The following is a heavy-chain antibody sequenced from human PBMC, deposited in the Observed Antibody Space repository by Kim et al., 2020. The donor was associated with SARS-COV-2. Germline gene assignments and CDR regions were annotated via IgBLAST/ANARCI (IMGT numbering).Heavy chain of an antibody. Sequence: SDKHYRASVKGRFTISRDNAKNSLLLEMNSLRVEDAALYYCTRGGSYSFEYWGPGTLVTVSS. CDR2: SDK. D-gene: IGHD6-13*01. CDR3: TRGGSYSFEY. J-gene: IGHJ4*02. V-gene: IGHV3-7*01.